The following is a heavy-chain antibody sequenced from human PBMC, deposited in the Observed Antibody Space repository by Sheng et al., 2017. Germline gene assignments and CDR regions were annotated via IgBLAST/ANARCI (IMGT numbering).Heavy chain of an antibody. V-gene: IGHV4-39*07. CDR3: YGYSYYYDY. D-gene: IGHD2-21*01. CDR1: GASISSNTFS. Sequence: QLQLQESGPGLVKPSETLSLTCSVSGASISSNTFSWAWIRQPPGKGLEWTGSLYYSGSTYYNPSLKNRVTILVDTSKNQFSLKLTSVTAADTAVYYCYGYSYYYDYWGQERWSPSP. J-gene: IGHJ4*01. CDR2: LYYSGST.